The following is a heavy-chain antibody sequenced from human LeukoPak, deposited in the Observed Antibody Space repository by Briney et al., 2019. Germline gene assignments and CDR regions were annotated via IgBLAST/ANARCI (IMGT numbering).Heavy chain of an antibody. V-gene: IGHV4-39*01. D-gene: IGHD6-19*01. CDR2: IYYSGST. J-gene: IGHJ4*02. Sequence: SETLSLTCTVSGGSISSSSYYRGWIRQPPGKGLEWIGSIYYSGSTYYNPSLKSRVTISVDTSKNQFSLKLSPVTAADTAVYYCARRDIAVAGTFDYWGQGTLVTVSS. CDR1: GGSISSSSYY. CDR3: ARRDIAVAGTFDY.